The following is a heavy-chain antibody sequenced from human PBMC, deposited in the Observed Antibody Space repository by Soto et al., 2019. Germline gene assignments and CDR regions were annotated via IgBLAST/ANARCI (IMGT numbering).Heavy chain of an antibody. V-gene: IGHV1-8*01. CDR3: ARGMGGSYYNYYYYGMDV. J-gene: IGHJ6*02. CDR2: MNSNSGNT. Sequence: ASVKVSCKASGYTFTSYDINWVRQATGQGLEWMGWMNSNSGNTGYAQKFQGRVTMTRNTSISTAYMELSSLRSEDTAVYYCARGMGGSYYNYYYYGMDVWGQGTTVTVSS. D-gene: IGHD1-26*01. CDR1: GYTFTSYD.